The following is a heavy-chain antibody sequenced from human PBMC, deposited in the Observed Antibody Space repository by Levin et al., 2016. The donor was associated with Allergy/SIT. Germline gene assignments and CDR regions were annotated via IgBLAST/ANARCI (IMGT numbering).Heavy chain of an antibody. CDR2: INWNGDST. CDR3: ATGPDGWGELSPPWGTYYFDY. V-gene: IGHV3-20*01. J-gene: IGHJ4*02. CDR1: GFTFSSYG. Sequence: GESLKISCAASGFTFSSYGMSWVRQVPGKGLEWVSAINWNGDSTAYADSVKGRFTISRDNGKNALYLQMNSLRAEDTALYHCATGPDGWGELSPPWGTYYFDYWGQASLVTVSS. D-gene: IGHD3-16*02.